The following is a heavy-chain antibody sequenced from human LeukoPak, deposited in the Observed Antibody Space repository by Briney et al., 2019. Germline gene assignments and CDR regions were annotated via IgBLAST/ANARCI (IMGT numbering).Heavy chain of an antibody. CDR3: ARGRLGRRYSSRPTNWFDP. J-gene: IGHJ5*02. D-gene: IGHD6-13*01. CDR1: GGSISSSSYY. V-gene: IGHV4-61*05. CDR2: IYYSGST. Sequence: SETLSLTCTVSGGSISSSSYYWSWIRQPPGKGLEWIGYIYYSGSTNYNPSLKSRVTISVDTSKDQFSLKLSSVTAADTAVYYCARGRLGRRYSSRPTNWFDPWGQGTLVTVSS.